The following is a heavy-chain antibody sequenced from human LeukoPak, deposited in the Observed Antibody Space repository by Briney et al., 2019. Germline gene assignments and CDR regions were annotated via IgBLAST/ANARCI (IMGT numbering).Heavy chain of an antibody. CDR3: ARDLYYDSSGYLDY. D-gene: IGHD3-22*01. V-gene: IGHV3-30*04. Sequence: PGRSLRLSCAASGFTFSSYAMHWVRQALGKGLEWVAVISYDGSNKYYADSVKGRFTISRDNSKNTLYLQMNSLRAEDTAVYYCARDLYYDSSGYLDYWGQGTLVTVSS. J-gene: IGHJ4*02. CDR1: GFTFSSYA. CDR2: ISYDGSNK.